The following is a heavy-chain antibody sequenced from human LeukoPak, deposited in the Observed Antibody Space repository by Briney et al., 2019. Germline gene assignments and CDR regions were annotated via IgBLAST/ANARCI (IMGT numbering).Heavy chain of an antibody. CDR1: GYTFTDYY. D-gene: IGHD3-22*01. Sequence: GASVKVSCKASGYTFTDYYMHWVRQAPGQGLEWMGWINPNSDDPKYAQKFQGRVTMTGDTSISTAYMELSSLRSDDTAIYYCARDGGHYYDASGYYSGFDYWGQGTLVTVSS. CDR2: INPNSDDP. J-gene: IGHJ4*02. CDR3: ARDGGHYYDASGYYSGFDY. V-gene: IGHV1-2*02.